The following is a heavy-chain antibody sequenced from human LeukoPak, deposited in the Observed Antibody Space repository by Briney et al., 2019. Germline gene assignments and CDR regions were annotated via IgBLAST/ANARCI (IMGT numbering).Heavy chain of an antibody. CDR3: AKDRYRSRDYFDY. CDR1: GFTFSSYA. CDR2: ISGSGGST. D-gene: IGHD1-1*01. J-gene: IGHJ4*02. Sequence: PGGSLRLSCAASGFTFSSYAMRWVRQAPGKGLAWVSAISGSGGSTYYADSVKGRFTISRDNSKNTLYLQMNSLRAEDTAVYYCAKDRYRSRDYFDYWGQGTLVTVSS. V-gene: IGHV3-23*01.